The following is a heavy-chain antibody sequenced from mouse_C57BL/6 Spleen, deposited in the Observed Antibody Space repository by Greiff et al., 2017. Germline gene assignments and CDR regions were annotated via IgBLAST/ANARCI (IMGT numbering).Heavy chain of an antibody. CDR3: ARDGATVVAEGYYFDY. V-gene: IGHV5-16*01. CDR2: INYDGSST. J-gene: IGHJ2*01. CDR1: GFTFSDYY. D-gene: IGHD1-1*01. Sequence: EVHLVESEGGLVQPGSSMKLSCTASGFTFSDYYMAWVRQVPEKGLEWVANINYDGSSTYYLDSLKSRFIISRDNAKNILYLQMSSLKSEDTATYYCARDGATVVAEGYYFDYWGQGTTLTVSS.